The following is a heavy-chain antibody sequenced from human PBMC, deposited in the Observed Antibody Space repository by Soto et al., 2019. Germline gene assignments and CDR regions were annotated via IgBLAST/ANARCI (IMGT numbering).Heavy chain of an antibody. J-gene: IGHJ4*02. CDR1: GFSLTTSGVG. Sequence: QITLKVSGPTVVKPTETLTLTCTFSGFSLTTSGVGVGWVRQSSGKAPEWLALIYWDDDKRYSTSLKCSLTITNDNSKNQVVLTMANVDPADTATYYCAHRVLRTVFGLVTTTAIYFDFWGQGTPVVVSS. CDR3: AHRVLRTVFGLVTTTAIYFDF. CDR2: IYWDDDK. V-gene: IGHV2-5*02. D-gene: IGHD3-3*01.